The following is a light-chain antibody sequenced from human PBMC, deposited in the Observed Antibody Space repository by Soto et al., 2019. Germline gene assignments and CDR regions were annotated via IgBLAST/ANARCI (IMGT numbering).Light chain of an antibody. Sequence: QSVLTQPPSASGTPGQRVSISCSGSSSNIGSQSVNWYQQLPGTAPKLLIYSSYQRPSGVPDRFSGSKSGTSASLAISGLQSEDEADYYCASWDDSLNGRVFGGGTKLTVL. J-gene: IGLJ2*01. V-gene: IGLV1-44*01. CDR3: ASWDDSLNGRV. CDR1: SSNIGSQS. CDR2: SSY.